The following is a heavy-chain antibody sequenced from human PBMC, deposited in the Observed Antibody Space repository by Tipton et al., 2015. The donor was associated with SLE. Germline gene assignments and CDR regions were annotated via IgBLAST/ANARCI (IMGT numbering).Heavy chain of an antibody. CDR3: ARALTTVVTPAFDY. CDR2: IRYDGSNK. Sequence: SLRLSCAASGFTFSSYGMHWVRQAPGKGLEWVAFIRYDGSNKYYADSVKGRFTISRDNSKNTLYLQMNSLRAEDTAVYYCARALTTVVTPAFDYWGQGTLVTVSS. D-gene: IGHD4-23*01. V-gene: IGHV3-30*02. J-gene: IGHJ4*02. CDR1: GFTFSSYG.